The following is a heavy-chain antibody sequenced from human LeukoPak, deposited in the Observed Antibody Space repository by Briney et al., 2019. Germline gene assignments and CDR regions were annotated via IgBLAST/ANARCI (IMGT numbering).Heavy chain of an antibody. Sequence: PGGSLGLSCEASGFTFSSYGMHWVRQAPGKGLEWVAFIWYDGSNKEHADSVKGRFTISRDNSKRTLYLQMDSLRAEDTAVYYCARDDGLAGTLFDYWGQGTLVTVSS. J-gene: IGHJ4*02. D-gene: IGHD6-19*01. CDR3: ARDDGLAGTLFDY. CDR2: IWYDGSNK. CDR1: GFTFSSYG. V-gene: IGHV3-33*01.